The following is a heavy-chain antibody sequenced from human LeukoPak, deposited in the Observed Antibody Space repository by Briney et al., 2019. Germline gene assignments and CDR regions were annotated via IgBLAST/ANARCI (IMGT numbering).Heavy chain of an antibody. CDR2: IYYSGST. CDR1: GGSISSGGYY. CDR3: ARIGYGAFFDY. J-gene: IGHJ4*02. V-gene: IGHV4-31*03. Sequence: PSQTLSLTCTVSGGSISSGGYYWSWIRQHPAKGLEWIGYIYYSGSTYYKPSLKSRVTLSADTSKNQFSLKLSSVTAADTAVYYCARIGYGAFFDYWGQGTLVTVSS. D-gene: IGHD4/OR15-4a*01.